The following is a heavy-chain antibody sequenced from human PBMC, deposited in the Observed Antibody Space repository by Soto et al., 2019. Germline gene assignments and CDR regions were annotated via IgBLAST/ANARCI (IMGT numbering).Heavy chain of an antibody. CDR3: ATPQDYDGCLDS. CDR2: INAGNGNT. Sequence: ASVKVSFKASGYTFTSYAMHWVRQAPGQRLEWMGWINAGNGNTKYSQKFQGRLTLTRDTPGNTAYLELNSLISEDTAVYYCATPQDYDGCLDSWGQGTLVTVSS. D-gene: IGHD3-22*01. CDR1: GYTFTSYA. V-gene: IGHV1-3*01. J-gene: IGHJ4*02.